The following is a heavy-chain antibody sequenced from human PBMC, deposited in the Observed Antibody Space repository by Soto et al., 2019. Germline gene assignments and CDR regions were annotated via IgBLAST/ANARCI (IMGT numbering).Heavy chain of an antibody. J-gene: IGHJ4*02. CDR1: GFTFSSYS. CDR2: ISSSSSYI. D-gene: IGHD5-12*01. V-gene: IGHV3-21*01. Sequence: EVQLVESGGGLVKPGGSLRLSCAASGFTFSSYSVNWVRQAPGKGLEWVSSISSSSSYIYYADSVKGRFTISRDNAKNSLYLQMNSLRAEDTAVYYCARGTGYSGYDLGRLFDYWGQGTLVTVSS. CDR3: ARGTGYSGYDLGRLFDY.